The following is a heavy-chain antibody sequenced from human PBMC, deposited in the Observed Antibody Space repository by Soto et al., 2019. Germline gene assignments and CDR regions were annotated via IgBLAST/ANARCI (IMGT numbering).Heavy chain of an antibody. CDR1: GFIFSNYA. D-gene: IGHD3-10*01. Sequence: EVQLLESGGGLVQAEGSLRLSCIASGFIFSNYAISWVRQAPGKGLEWVSAISGAGSASKYADAVKGRFTISRDNSNNTLYLQMNSLRGEDTAVYYCAKEAPIRGSGSYLTSGAIFDSWGQGTLVTVSS. J-gene: IGHJ4*02. CDR2: ISGAGSAS. CDR3: AKEAPIRGSGSYLTSGAIFDS. V-gene: IGHV3-23*01.